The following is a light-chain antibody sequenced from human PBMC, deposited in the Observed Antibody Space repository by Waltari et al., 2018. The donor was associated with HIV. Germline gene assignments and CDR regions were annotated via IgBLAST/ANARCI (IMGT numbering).Light chain of an antibody. Sequence: AIQLTQSPSSLSASVGDRVTITCRASQGISSALDWYQQKPGKAPKLLFYDASRLESGVPSRFSGSGSGTDFTLTISSLQPEDFATYYCQQFNSYPFTFGPGTKVDIK. J-gene: IGKJ3*01. CDR2: DAS. V-gene: IGKV1-13*02. CDR1: QGISSA. CDR3: QQFNSYPFT.